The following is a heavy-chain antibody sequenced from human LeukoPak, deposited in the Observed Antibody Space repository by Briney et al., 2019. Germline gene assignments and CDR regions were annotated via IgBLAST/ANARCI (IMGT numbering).Heavy chain of an antibody. CDR2: IYYSGST. CDR3: ARILAVATKIDY. J-gene: IGHJ4*02. Sequence: PSETLSLTCTVSGGSISSSSYYWGWIRQPPEKGLEWIGSIYYSGSTYYNPSLKSRVTISVDTSKNQFSLKLSSVTAADTAVYYCARILAVATKIDYWGQGTLVTVSS. D-gene: IGHD6-19*01. CDR1: GGSISSSSYY. V-gene: IGHV4-39*01.